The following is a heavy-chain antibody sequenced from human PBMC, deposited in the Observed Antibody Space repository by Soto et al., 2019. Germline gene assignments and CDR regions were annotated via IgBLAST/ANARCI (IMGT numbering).Heavy chain of an antibody. CDR1: GFTFSSYS. CDR2: ISSSSSTI. D-gene: IGHD3-10*01. V-gene: IGHV3-48*02. J-gene: IGHJ4*02. Sequence: GGSLRLSCAASGFTFSSYSMNWVRQAPGKGLEWVSYISSSSSTIYYADSVKGRFTISRDNAKNSLYLQMNSLRDEDTAVYYCARVGMVRGVIQTFDYWGQGTLVTVSS. CDR3: ARVGMVRGVIQTFDY.